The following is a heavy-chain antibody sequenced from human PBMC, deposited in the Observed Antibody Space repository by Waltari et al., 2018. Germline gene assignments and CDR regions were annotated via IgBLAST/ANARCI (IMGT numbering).Heavy chain of an antibody. Sequence: QVQLVQSGAEGKKPGSSVKDSCQASGCTFSSYAISWGRQAPGQGLEWMGGIIPIFGTANYAQKFQGRVTITTDESTSTAYMELSSLRSEDTDVYYCARDGYSSGYYYFDYWGQGTLVTVSS. CDR3: ARDGYSSGYYYFDY. J-gene: IGHJ4*02. CDR1: GCTFSSYA. D-gene: IGHD3-22*01. V-gene: IGHV1-69*05. CDR2: IIPIFGTA.